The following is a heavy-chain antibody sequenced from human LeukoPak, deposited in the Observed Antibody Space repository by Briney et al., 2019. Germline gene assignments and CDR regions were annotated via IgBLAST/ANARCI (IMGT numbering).Heavy chain of an antibody. CDR2: IYYSGST. CDR3: ARLTPDTAMVGAFDI. D-gene: IGHD5-18*01. Sequence: SETLSLTCTVSGGSISSCYWSWIRQPPGKGLEWIGYIYYSGSTNYNPSLKSRVTISVDTSKNQFSLKLSSVTAADTAVYYCARLTPDTAMVGAFDIWGQGTMVTVSS. J-gene: IGHJ3*02. V-gene: IGHV4-59*08. CDR1: GGSISSCY.